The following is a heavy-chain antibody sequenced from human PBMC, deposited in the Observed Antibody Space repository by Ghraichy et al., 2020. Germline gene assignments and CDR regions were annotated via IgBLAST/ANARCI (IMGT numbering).Heavy chain of an antibody. Sequence: GESLNISCKGSGYSFTSYWIAWVRQMPGKGLEWMGIIYPGDSDTRYSASFQGQVTISADKSISTAYLQWSSLKASDTAKYYCARRRGYYSSDGFDIWGQGTMVTVSS. V-gene: IGHV5-51*01. D-gene: IGHD3-22*01. CDR3: ARRRGYYSSDGFDI. CDR1: GYSFTSYW. CDR2: IYPGDSDT. J-gene: IGHJ3*02.